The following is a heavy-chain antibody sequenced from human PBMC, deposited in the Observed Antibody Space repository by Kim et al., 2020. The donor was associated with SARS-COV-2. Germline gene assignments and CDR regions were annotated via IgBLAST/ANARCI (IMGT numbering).Heavy chain of an antibody. CDR1: GGSISSYY. V-gene: IGHV4-59*08. D-gene: IGHD5-18*01. CDR3: ARSRYSYGPLVFDY. Sequence: SETLSLTCTVSGGSISSYYWSWIRQPPGKGLEWIGYIYYSGSTNYNPSLKSRVTISVDTSKNQFSLKLSSVTAADTAVYYCARSRYSYGPLVFDYWGQGTLVTVSS. J-gene: IGHJ4*02. CDR2: IYYSGST.